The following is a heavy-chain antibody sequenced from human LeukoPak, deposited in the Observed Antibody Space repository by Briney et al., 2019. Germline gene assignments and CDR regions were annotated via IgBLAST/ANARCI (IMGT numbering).Heavy chain of an antibody. CDR3: ARHRSGPNAFDI. CDR1: GYSISSGYY. V-gene: IGHV4-38-2*01. J-gene: IGHJ3*02. Sequence: SETLSLTCAVSGYSISSGYYWGRIRQPPGKGLEWIGSIYHSGSTYYNPSLKSRVTISVDTSKNQFSLKLSSVTAADTAVYYCARHRSGPNAFDIWGQGTMVTVSS. D-gene: IGHD3-3*01. CDR2: IYHSGST.